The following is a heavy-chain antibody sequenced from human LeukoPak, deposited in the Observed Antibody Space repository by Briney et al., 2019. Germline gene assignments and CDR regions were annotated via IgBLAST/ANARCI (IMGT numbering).Heavy chain of an antibody. CDR1: GFTFSSYY. CDR3: ARDWIDRGTFDP. J-gene: IGHJ5*02. CDR2: IKSDGSVT. Sequence: GGSLRLSCAASGFTFSSYYMHWVRQAPGKGLVWVSRIKSDGSVTGYADSVKGRFAISRDNAKNTMYLQMNSLRAEDTAVYYCARDWIDRGTFDPWGQGTLVTVSS. D-gene: IGHD2-2*03. V-gene: IGHV3-74*01.